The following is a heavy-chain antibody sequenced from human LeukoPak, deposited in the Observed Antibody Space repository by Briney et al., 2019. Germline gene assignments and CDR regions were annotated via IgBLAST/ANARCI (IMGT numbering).Heavy chain of an antibody. V-gene: IGHV4-4*09. J-gene: IGHJ4*02. CDR3: ARQGRVSASPFGY. Sequence: SETLSLICSVSGGSISSYYWSWIRQPPGKGLEWIGYIYASGSTNYNPSLKSRVTISVDTSKNQFSLRLSSVTAADTAVYYCARQGRVSASPFGYWSQGTPVTVSS. CDR2: IYASGST. CDR1: GGSISSYY. D-gene: IGHD3-10*01.